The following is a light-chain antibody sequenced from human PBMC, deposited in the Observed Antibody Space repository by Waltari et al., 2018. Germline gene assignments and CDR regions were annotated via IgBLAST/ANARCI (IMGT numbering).Light chain of an antibody. CDR1: SSDVWNYNL. CDR3: CSYASGTTPYV. CDR2: EVS. Sequence: QSALTQPASVSGSPGQSITISCTGTSSDVWNYNLASWYQQHPGKAPKLMMYEVSNRPSGVSNRFSGSKSGNTASLTISGLQAEDEADYHCCSYASGTTPYVFGTGTKVTVL. V-gene: IGLV2-23*02. J-gene: IGLJ1*01.